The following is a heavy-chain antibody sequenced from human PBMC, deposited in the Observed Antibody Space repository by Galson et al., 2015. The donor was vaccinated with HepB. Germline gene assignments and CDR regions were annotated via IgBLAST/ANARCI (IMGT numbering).Heavy chain of an antibody. Sequence: LRLSCAASGFTFSSYAMSWVRQAPGKGLEWVSAISGSGGSTYYADSVKGRFTISRDNPKNTLYLQMNSLRAEDTAVYYCAKGREKVAGNWFDPWGQGTLVTVSS. CDR1: GFTFSSYA. V-gene: IGHV3-23*01. CDR2: ISGSGGST. J-gene: IGHJ5*02. CDR3: AKGREKVAGNWFDP. D-gene: IGHD5-12*01.